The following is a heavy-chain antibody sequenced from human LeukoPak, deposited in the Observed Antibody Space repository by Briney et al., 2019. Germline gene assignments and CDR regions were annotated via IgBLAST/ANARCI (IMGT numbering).Heavy chain of an antibody. CDR3: AREGAIIAVAGTGFDY. Sequence: AASVKVSCKASGYTSTSYYMHWVRQAPGQGLEWMGIINPSGGSTSYAQKFQGRVTMTRDTSTSTVYMELSSLRSEDTAAYYCAREGAIIAVAGTGFDYWGQGTLVTVSS. CDR1: GYTSTSYY. J-gene: IGHJ4*02. CDR2: INPSGGST. D-gene: IGHD6-19*01. V-gene: IGHV1-46*03.